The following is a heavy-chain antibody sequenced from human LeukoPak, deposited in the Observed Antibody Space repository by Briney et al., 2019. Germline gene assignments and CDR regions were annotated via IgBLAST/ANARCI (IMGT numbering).Heavy chain of an antibody. CDR3: ARDVGLLWFGGSPAGFDY. CDR1: GFTFSSYG. V-gene: IGHV3-33*01. CDR2: IWYDGSNK. D-gene: IGHD3-10*01. Sequence: GGSLRLSCAASGFTFSSYGMHWVRQAPGKGLEWVAVIWYDGSNKYYADSVKGRFTISRDNSKNTLYLQMNSLRAEDTAVYYCARDVGLLWFGGSPAGFDYWGQGTLVTVSS. J-gene: IGHJ4*02.